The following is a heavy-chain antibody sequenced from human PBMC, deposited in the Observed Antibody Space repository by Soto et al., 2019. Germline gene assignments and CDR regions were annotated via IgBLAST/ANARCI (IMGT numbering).Heavy chain of an antibody. CDR1: GFTFDDYA. D-gene: IGHD3-9*01. CDR2: ISWNSGSI. V-gene: IGHV3-9*01. J-gene: IGHJ4*01. Sequence: EVQLVESGGGLVQPGRSLRLSCAASGFTFDDYAMHWVRQAPGKGLEWVAGISWNSGSIGYADSVKGRFTISRDNAKNSLYLQMNSLRAEDTALYYCAKANYDILTGPNHEIDYWCHGTLVTVSS. CDR3: AKANYDILTGPNHEIDY.